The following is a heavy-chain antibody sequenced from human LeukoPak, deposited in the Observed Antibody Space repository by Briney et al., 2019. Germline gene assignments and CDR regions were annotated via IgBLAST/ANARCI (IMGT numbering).Heavy chain of an antibody. CDR1: GFTFRNAW. Sequence: GGSLRLSCAASGFTFRNAWMTSVRQAPGKGLEWVSGISGSGGSTYYADSVKGRFTISRDNSKNTLYLQMNSLRAEDTAVYYCAKGLRTTVTTYFDYWGQGTLVTVSS. V-gene: IGHV3-23*01. D-gene: IGHD4-17*01. J-gene: IGHJ4*02. CDR2: ISGSGGST. CDR3: AKGLRTTVTTYFDY.